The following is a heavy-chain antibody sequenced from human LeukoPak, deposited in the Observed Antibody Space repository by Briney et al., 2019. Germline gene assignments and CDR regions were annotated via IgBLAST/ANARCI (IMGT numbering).Heavy chain of an antibody. J-gene: IGHJ4*02. V-gene: IGHV3-30-3*01. CDR3: ARVLLGFHY. Sequence: GRSLRLSCAASGFTFSSYAMHWVRQAPGKGLEWVAVISYDGSNKYYADSVKGRFTISRDNSKNTLYLQMNSLRAEDTAVYYCARVLLGFHYWGQGTLVTVSS. CDR1: GFTFSSYA. CDR2: ISYDGSNK. D-gene: IGHD2-8*02.